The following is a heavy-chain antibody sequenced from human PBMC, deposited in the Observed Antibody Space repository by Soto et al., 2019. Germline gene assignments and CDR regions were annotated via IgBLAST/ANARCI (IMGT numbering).Heavy chain of an antibody. J-gene: IGHJ6*02. CDR1: GYTFTSYG. CDR3: ARYRDTARPAFYYGMDV. V-gene: IGHV1-18*04. Sequence: QVQLVQSGAEVKKPGASVKVSCKASGYTFTSYGITWVRQAPGQGLEWMGWISAYNGNTNYAQKLRGRVTMTTDTSTSTAYMELRSLRSDDTAVYYCARYRDTARPAFYYGMDVWGQGTTVTVSS. D-gene: IGHD5-18*01. CDR2: ISAYNGNT.